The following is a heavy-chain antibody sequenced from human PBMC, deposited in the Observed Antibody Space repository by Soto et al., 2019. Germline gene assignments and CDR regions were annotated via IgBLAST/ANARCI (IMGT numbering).Heavy chain of an antibody. Sequence: PSETLSLTCTVSGGSITSSSYYWGWIRQPPGKGLEWIGSIYYSGSTYYNPSLKSRVTISVDTSKNQFSLKLSSVTAADTAVYYCASSYGDYVSYWGQGTLVTV. CDR2: IYYSGST. CDR1: GGSITSSSYY. D-gene: IGHD4-17*01. CDR3: ASSYGDYVSY. J-gene: IGHJ4*02. V-gene: IGHV4-39*01.